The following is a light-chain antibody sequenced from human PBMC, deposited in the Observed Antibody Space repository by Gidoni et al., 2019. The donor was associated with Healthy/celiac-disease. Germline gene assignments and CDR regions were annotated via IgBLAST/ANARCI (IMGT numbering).Light chain of an antibody. CDR2: DAS. V-gene: IGKV3-11*01. CDR1: QSVSSY. Sequence: EFVLTQSPATLSLCPGERATLSCRASQSVSSYLAWYQQKPGQAPRLLIYDASNRATGIPARFSGSGSGTDFTLTISSLEPEDFAVYYCQQRSNWPGSFXXXTKLEIK. J-gene: IGKJ2*04. CDR3: QQRSNWPGS.